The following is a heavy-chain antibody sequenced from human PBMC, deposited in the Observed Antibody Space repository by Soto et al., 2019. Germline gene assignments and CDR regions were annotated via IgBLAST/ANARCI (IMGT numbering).Heavy chain of an antibody. CDR3: ASDRPGDEGDGFDI. Sequence: EVQLVETGGGLIQPGGSLRLSCAASGLIVSSNYMNWVRQAPGKGLECVSVLYSGGSTHYAGSVKGRFIISRDNSKNTLYLQMNSLRAEDTAVYYCASDRPGDEGDGFDIWGHGTMVTVSS. CDR2: LYSGGST. V-gene: IGHV3-53*02. CDR1: GLIVSSNY. D-gene: IGHD3-10*01. J-gene: IGHJ3*02.